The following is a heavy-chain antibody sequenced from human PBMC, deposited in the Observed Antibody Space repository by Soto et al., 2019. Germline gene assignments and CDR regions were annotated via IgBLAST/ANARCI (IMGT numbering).Heavy chain of an antibody. CDR3: ARVKGYYYGSGSYYRWFDP. V-gene: IGHV4-59*01. CDR1: GGSISSDY. D-gene: IGHD3-10*01. J-gene: IGHJ5*02. Sequence: SETLSLTCTVSGGSISSDYWSWIRQPPGRGLEWIGYIYYSGSTNYNPSPKSRVTISVDTSKNQFSLKLSSVSAADTAVYYCARVKGYYYGSGSYYRWFDPWGQGTLVTVSS. CDR2: IYYSGST.